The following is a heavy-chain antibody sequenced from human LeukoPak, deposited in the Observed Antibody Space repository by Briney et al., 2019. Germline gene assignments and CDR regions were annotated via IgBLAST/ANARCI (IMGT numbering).Heavy chain of an antibody. D-gene: IGHD6-19*01. Sequence: PSETLSLTCTVSGGSISTYYWSWMRQPPGRGLEWIGYIYYSGSTYHNPSLQSRVTISVDTSKNQFSLKLNSVTAADTAVYYCARDPSNTSGWYAYLDSWGQGTQVTVSS. CDR1: GGSISTYY. CDR2: IYYSGST. CDR3: ARDPSNTSGWYAYLDS. J-gene: IGHJ4*02. V-gene: IGHV4-59*01.